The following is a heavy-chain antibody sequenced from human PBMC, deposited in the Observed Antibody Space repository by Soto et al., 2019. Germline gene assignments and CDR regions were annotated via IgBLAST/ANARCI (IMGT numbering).Heavy chain of an antibody. Sequence: QVQLQQWGAGLLTPSETLSLTCAVSGGSLSAYYWHWIRQPPGEGLEWIGEVNHSGSTNYNPSLKRRDTISVDTSKNQFSRKLSSVTAADTAVYYCAMDYGGNAVWGQGTLVTVSS. V-gene: IGHV4-34*01. CDR2: VNHSGST. J-gene: IGHJ4*02. D-gene: IGHD4-17*01. CDR1: GGSLSAYY. CDR3: AMDYGGNAV.